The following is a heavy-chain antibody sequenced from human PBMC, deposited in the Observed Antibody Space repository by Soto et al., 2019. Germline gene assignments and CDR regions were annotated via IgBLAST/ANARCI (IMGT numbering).Heavy chain of an antibody. CDR1: GGSISSGGYY. J-gene: IGHJ5*02. V-gene: IGHV4-31*03. Sequence: SETLSLTCTVSGGSISSGGYYWSWIRQHPGKGLEWIGYVYYSGSTYYNPSLKSRVTISVDTSKNQFSLRLSSVTAADTAVYYCARDRRLQSGGWFDPWGQGTLVTVSS. CDR2: VYYSGST. D-gene: IGHD2-8*02. CDR3: ARDRRLQSGGWFDP.